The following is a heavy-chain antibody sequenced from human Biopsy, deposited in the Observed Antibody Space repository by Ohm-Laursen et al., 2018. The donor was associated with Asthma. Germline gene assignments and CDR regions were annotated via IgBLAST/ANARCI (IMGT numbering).Heavy chain of an antibody. CDR1: GYTFINYA. V-gene: IGHV1-3*01. CDR2: INAANGNT. J-gene: IGHJ3*02. Sequence: ASVKVSCKASGYTFINYAIHWVRQAPGHSLEWMGWINAANGNTKYSKKFQGRLTISRDTSASTAYMDLSSLRSEDTAVYYCARTYFDFLTGQVHDAFAMWGQGTMVTVSS. D-gene: IGHD3-9*01. CDR3: ARTYFDFLTGQVHDAFAM.